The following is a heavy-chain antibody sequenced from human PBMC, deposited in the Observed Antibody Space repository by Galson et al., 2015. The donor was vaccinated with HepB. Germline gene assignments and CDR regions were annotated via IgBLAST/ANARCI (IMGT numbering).Heavy chain of an antibody. CDR3: ARDGHGFGELPNDY. CDR1: GFTFSSYA. J-gene: IGHJ4*02. CDR2: ISYDGSNK. V-gene: IGHV3-30*04. D-gene: IGHD3-10*01. Sequence: SLRLSCAASGFTFSSYAMHWVRQAPGKGLEWVAVISYDGSNKYYADSVKGRFTISRDNSKNTLYLQMNSLRAEDTAVYYCARDGHGFGELPNDYWGQGTLVTVSS.